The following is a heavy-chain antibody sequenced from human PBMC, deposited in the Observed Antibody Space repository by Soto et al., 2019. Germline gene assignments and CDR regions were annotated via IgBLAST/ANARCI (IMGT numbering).Heavy chain of an antibody. D-gene: IGHD3-10*01. Sequence: GESLKLTCTSYGCIFTTYCNDWVRQIPGKGLEWMGVIYPGDSDTRYSPSFQGQVTTSADKSINTAYLQWSSLKASDTAIYYCVRRGIIAEDPAYYYHGMDVWGQGTAVTVSS. V-gene: IGHV5-51*01. CDR3: VRRGIIAEDPAYYYHGMDV. CDR1: GCIFTTYC. J-gene: IGHJ6*02. CDR2: IYPGDSDT.